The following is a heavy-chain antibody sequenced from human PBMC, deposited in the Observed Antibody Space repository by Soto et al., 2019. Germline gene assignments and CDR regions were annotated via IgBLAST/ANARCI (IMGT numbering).Heavy chain of an antibody. CDR3: ARLINPSTVTTLSWFDP. D-gene: IGHD4-17*01. V-gene: IGHV4-39*01. CDR2: IYYSGST. J-gene: IGHJ5*02. Sequence: SETLSLTCTVSGGSISSSTYYWGWIRQSPGKGLEWIGSIYYSGSTYYNPSLKSRVTISVDTSKNQFSLKLSSVTAADAAVYYCARLINPSTVTTLSWFDPWGQGTLVIVSS. CDR1: GGSISSSTYY.